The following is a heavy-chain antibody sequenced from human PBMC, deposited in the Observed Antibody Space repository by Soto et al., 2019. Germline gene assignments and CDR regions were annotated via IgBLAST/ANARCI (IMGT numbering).Heavy chain of an antibody. CDR2: IKQDGSEK. Sequence: ESGGGLVQPGGSLRLSCAASGFTFSSYWMSWVRQAPGKGLEWVANIKQDGSEKYYVDSVKGRFTISRDNAKNSLYLQMNSLRAEDTAVYYCARAENDAPTVPPNYWGQGTLVTVSS. J-gene: IGHJ4*02. CDR1: GFTFSSYW. V-gene: IGHV3-7*01. D-gene: IGHD4-4*01. CDR3: ARAENDAPTVPPNY.